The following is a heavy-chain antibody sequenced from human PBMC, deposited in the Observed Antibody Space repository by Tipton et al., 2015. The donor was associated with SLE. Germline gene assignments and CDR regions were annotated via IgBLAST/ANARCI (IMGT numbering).Heavy chain of an antibody. D-gene: IGHD2-8*02. Sequence: QSGAEVKKPGASVKVSCKASGDTFTTHGISWVRLAPGQGLEWMGWISTYNGNTNYAQNLQGRVTMTTDTSTSTAYMELRSLRSDDTAVYYCARDRGYCTGGVCYREYFDFWGQGTLVTVSS. CDR2: ISTYNGNT. CDR1: GDTFTTHG. J-gene: IGHJ4*02. V-gene: IGHV1-18*01. CDR3: ARDRGYCTGGVCYREYFDF.